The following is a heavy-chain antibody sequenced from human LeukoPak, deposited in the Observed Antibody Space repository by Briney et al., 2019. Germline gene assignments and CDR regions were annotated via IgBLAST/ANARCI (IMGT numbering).Heavy chain of an antibody. CDR2: ISGSGGIR. CDR3: AKDHDILTGNYIDD. V-gene: IGHV3-23*01. J-gene: IGHJ4*02. CDR1: GFTFSSYA. Sequence: PGGSLRLSCAASGFTFSSYAMSWVRQGPGKGLEWVSEISGSGGIRYYADSVKGRFTLSRDDSKNTVYLQMNSLRVEDTAVYYCAKDHDILTGNYIDDWGQGTLVTVSS. D-gene: IGHD3-9*01.